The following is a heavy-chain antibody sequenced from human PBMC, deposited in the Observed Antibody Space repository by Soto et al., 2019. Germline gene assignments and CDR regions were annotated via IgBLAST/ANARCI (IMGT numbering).Heavy chain of an antibody. CDR3: TRVFGSSWYQAFFDY. D-gene: IGHD6-13*01. V-gene: IGHV3-23*01. Sequence: GGSLRLSCAGSGFTFSSYAMSWVRQAPGKGLEWVSSIRSYGDRTYYAESVEGRFSISRDNSKNTLYLQMNGLRVEDTAVYYCTRVFGSSWYQAFFDYWGHGTLVTVSS. CDR2: IRSYGDRT. J-gene: IGHJ4*01. CDR1: GFTFSSYA.